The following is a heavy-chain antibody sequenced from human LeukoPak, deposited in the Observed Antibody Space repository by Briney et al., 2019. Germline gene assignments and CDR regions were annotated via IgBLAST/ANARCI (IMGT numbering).Heavy chain of an antibody. Sequence: GGSLRLSCAASGFTFSSYWMSWVRQAPGKGLEWVSLIYSDGDTDYAGSVKGRFTISRDNSKNTLYLQMNSLRAEDTAVYYCSYGRRPSDFDYWGQGTLVTVSS. CDR3: SYGRRPSDFDY. CDR1: GFTFSSYW. J-gene: IGHJ4*02. V-gene: IGHV3-66*01. CDR2: IYSDGDT. D-gene: IGHD2-2*01.